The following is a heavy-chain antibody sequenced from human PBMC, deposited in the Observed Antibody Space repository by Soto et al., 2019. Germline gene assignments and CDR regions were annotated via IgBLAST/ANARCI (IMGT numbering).Heavy chain of an antibody. CDR1: GFTVSSNY. Sequence: EVQLVESGGGLVQPGGSLRLSCAASGFTVSSNYMSWVRQAPGQGLAWVSVIYSGGRTYYADSVNGRFTISRDNSKNTLYLQMNSLRAEDTAVYDCEAYCGGDCYSGWYVDLWGRGTLVTVSS. V-gene: IGHV3-66*01. D-gene: IGHD2-21*02. CDR3: EAYCGGDCYSGWYVDL. CDR2: IYSGGRT. J-gene: IGHJ2*01.